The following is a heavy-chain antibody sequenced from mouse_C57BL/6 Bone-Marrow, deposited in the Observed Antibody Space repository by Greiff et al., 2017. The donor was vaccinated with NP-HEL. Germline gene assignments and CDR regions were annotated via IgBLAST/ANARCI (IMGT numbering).Heavy chain of an antibody. D-gene: IGHD2-1*01. CDR1: GFTFSDYY. CDR3: ARLDSTGYYFDY. V-gene: IGHV5-12*01. J-gene: IGHJ2*01. Sequence: DVKLQESGGGLVQPGGSLKLSCAASGFTFSDYYMYWVRQTPEKRLEWVAYISNGGGSTYYPDTVKGRFTISRDNAKNTLYLQMSRLKSEDTAMYYCARLDSTGYYFDYWGQGTTLTVSS. CDR2: ISNGGGST.